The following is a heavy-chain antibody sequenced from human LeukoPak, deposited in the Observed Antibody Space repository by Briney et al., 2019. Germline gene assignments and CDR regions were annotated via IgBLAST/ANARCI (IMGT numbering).Heavy chain of an antibody. CDR3: ARDSSGWYHWFDP. CDR1: GFTFSNHG. CDR2: ISPSGDIT. V-gene: IGHV3-48*01. Sequence: GGSLRLSCAASGFTFSNHGMNWVRQAPGKGLEWVSGISPSGDITYYADSVKGRFTISRDNAKNSLYLQMNSLRVEDTAVYYCARDSSGWYHWFDPWGQGTLVIVSS. D-gene: IGHD6-19*01. J-gene: IGHJ5*02.